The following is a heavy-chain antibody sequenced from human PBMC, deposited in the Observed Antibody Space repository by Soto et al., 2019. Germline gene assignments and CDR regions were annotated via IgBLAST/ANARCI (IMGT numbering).Heavy chain of an antibody. V-gene: IGHV6-1*01. D-gene: IGHD2-2*01. J-gene: IGHJ5*01. CDR3: ARDRSTGSTSWYDC. CDR2: TYYTSRWYN. CDR1: GDSVSNRSAA. Sequence: SQTLSLTCAISGDSVSNRSAAWNWIRQSPSRGLEWLGRTYYTSRWYNDYAVSVISRITINPDASKNQFSLQLNSVTPEDTAVYYCARDRSTGSTSWYDCWGRGTLVTVSS.